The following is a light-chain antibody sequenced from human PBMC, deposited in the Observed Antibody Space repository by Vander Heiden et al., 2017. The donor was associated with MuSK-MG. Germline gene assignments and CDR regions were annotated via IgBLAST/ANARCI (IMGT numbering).Light chain of an antibody. CDR1: QSISSY. J-gene: IGKJ1*01. V-gene: IGKV1-39*01. CDR2: TAS. Sequence: DIQMTQSPSSLSASVGDRVTITCRASQSISSYLNWYQQKPGKPPNLLIYTASSLQSGVPSRFSGSGSGTDFTLTIRRLQPEDFATYYCQQSDSPPRTFGQGTKVEIK. CDR3: QQSDSPPRT.